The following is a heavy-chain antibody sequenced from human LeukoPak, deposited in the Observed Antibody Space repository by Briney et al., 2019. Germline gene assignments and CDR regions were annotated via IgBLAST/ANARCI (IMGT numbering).Heavy chain of an antibody. CDR2: IFYRGTT. J-gene: IGHJ6*03. Sequence: SETLSLTCTVSGDSISSRSYYWDWIRQPPGGGLEWIGSIFYRGTTYYNPSLKSRVTISLDTSKNQFSLKLSSVTAADTAVYYCARAPQRVFVGYYYYYMDVWGKGTTVTVSS. V-gene: IGHV4-39*07. CDR3: ARAPQRVFVGYYYYYMDV. CDR1: GDSISSRSYY. D-gene: IGHD3-16*02.